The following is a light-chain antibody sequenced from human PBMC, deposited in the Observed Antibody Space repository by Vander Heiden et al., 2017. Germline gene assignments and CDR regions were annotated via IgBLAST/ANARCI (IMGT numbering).Light chain of an antibody. J-gene: IGKJ2*01. CDR1: QSVSSSY. CDR3: QQYGSSPPYT. CDR2: GAS. Sequence: EIVFTPSPGTLSLSPGERATLSCRASQSVSSSYLAWYQQKPGQAPRHLIYGASSRATGIPDRFSGSGSGTDFTLTISRLEPEDFAVYYCQQYGSSPPYTFGQGTKLEIK. V-gene: IGKV3-20*01.